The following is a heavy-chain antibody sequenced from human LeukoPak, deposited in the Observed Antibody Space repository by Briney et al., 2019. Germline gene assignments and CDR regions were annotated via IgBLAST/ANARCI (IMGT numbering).Heavy chain of an antibody. CDR1: GYIFTDYY. CDR2: INPSSGGT. D-gene: IGHD3-10*01. V-gene: IGHV1-2*02. J-gene: IGHJ4*02. CDR3: AKSQYSFGSGSTRPLFDH. Sequence: ASVKVSCKASGYIFTDYYIHRVRQARGQGLEWMGWINPSSGGTYFAQRFEARVTLTRDTSINTAYMEMRGLTSDDTAIYYCAKSQYSFGSGSTRPLFDHWGQGTLVTVSS.